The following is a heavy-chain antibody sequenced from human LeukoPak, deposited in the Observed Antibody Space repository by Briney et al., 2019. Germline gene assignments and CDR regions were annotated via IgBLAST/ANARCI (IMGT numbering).Heavy chain of an antibody. CDR3: ARWIPDP. Sequence: AGGSLRLSCAASGFTVSSNYMSWVRQAPGKGLEWVSSISSSSTYIYYADSLKGRFTISRDNAKNSLYLQMNSLRVEDTAVYYCARWIPDPWGQGTLVTVSS. V-gene: IGHV3-21*01. CDR2: ISSSSTYI. CDR1: GFTVSSNY. D-gene: IGHD5-12*01. J-gene: IGHJ5*02.